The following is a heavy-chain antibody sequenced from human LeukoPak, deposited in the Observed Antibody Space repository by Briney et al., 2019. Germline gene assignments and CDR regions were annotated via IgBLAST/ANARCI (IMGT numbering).Heavy chain of an antibody. V-gene: IGHV4-38-2*01. Sequence: PSETLSLTCAVSGYSISTGYYWGWIRQPPGKGLEWIGSMHHSGSTYYNPSLRSRVTISLDTSKNQFSLKLSSVTAADTAVYYCASRSHTAMAVDAFDIWGQGTMVTVSS. CDR3: ASRSHTAMAVDAFDI. CDR1: GYSISTGYY. J-gene: IGHJ3*02. CDR2: MHHSGST. D-gene: IGHD5-18*01.